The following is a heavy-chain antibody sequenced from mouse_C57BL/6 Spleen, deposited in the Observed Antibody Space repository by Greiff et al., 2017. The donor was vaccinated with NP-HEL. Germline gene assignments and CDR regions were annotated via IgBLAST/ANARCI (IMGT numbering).Heavy chain of an antibody. V-gene: IGHV1-80*01. J-gene: IGHJ4*01. CDR1: GYAFSSYW. CDR2: IYPGDGDT. D-gene: IGHD4-1*01. Sequence: QVQLQQSGAELVKPGASVKISCKASGYAFSSYWMNWVKQRPGKGLEWIGQIYPGDGDTNYNGKFKGKATLTADKSSSTAYMHLSSLTSEDSAVYFCAELGRGDYAMDYWGQGTSVTVSS. CDR3: AELGRGDYAMDY.